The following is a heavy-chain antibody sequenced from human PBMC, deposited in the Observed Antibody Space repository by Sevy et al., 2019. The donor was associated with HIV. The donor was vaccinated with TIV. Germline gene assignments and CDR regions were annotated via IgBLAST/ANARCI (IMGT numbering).Heavy chain of an antibody. CDR1: GFTISSFA. D-gene: IGHD6-6*01. J-gene: IGHJ4*01. CDR3: ARHTPRIAHSRAAFFDY. CDR2: INGRGGST. Sequence: GGSLRLSCAASGFASGFTISSFAMSCVRQLPGKGLECGSTINGRGGSTYQADSLKGRFTLSRDNSKNALFRQRDSLTPDDTGLYSCARHTPRIAHSRAAFFDYWGHGTLVTVSS. V-gene: IGHV3-23*01.